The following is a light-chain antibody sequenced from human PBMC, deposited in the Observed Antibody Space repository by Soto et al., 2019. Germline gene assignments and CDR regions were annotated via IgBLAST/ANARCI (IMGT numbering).Light chain of an antibody. V-gene: IGKV3-15*01. CDR3: QQYSDWPIT. CDR1: QSISSNF. CDR2: GAS. J-gene: IGKJ5*01. Sequence: IVLTQSPGTLSLSPGARATLSCRASQSISSNFLAWYQQKRGQAPRLLIYGASTRATAVPDRFSGSGSGTDFTLTITSLQSDDFAVYFCQQYSDWPITFGQGTRLEIK.